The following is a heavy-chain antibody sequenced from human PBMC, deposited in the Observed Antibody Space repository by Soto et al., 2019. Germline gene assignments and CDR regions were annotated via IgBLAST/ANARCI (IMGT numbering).Heavy chain of an antibody. J-gene: IGHJ4*02. D-gene: IGHD2-15*01. CDR3: TRSIGPGCYSSFDH. CDR2: ISWTGGTI. Sequence: EVQLVESGGGLVQPGRSLRLSCATSGFTFDDFAIHWVRQAPGKGLEWVSGISWTGGTIGYGDSVRGRFTISRDNARNSLYLQMNSLRVEDTALYYCTRSIGPGCYSSFDHFGQGTLVTVSS. CDR1: GFTFDDFA. V-gene: IGHV3-9*01.